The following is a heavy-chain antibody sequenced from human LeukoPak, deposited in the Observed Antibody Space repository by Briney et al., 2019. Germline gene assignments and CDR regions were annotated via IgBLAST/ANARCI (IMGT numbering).Heavy chain of an antibody. V-gene: IGHV4-4*07. CDR1: GGSISSYY. D-gene: IGHD4-17*01. CDR2: IYTSGST. CDR3: ARSDDYGDYVGLHAFDI. Sequence: SETMSLTCTVSGGSISSYYWSWIRQPAGKGLEWIGRIYTSGSTNYNPSLKSRVTMSVDTSKNQFSLKLSSVTAADTAVYYCARSDDYGDYVGLHAFDIWGQGTMVTVSS. J-gene: IGHJ3*02.